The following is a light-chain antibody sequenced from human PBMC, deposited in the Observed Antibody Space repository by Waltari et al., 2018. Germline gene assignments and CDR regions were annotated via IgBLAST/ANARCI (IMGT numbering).Light chain of an antibody. CDR3: QQRSTWPLT. CDR1: QSISSN. J-gene: IGKJ4*01. V-gene: IGKV3-15*01. CDR2: GAS. Sequence: EIVMTQSPATLFVSPGERATLSCRASQSISSNLAWYQQKPGQAPRLLMYGASTRATAIPARFSGSGSGTEFALTISSLQSEDSAVYYCQQRSTWPLTFGGGTKVEIK.